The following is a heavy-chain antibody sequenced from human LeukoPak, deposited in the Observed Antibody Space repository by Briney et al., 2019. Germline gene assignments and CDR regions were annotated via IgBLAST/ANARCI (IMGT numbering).Heavy chain of an antibody. V-gene: IGHV3-33*08. Sequence: GGSLRLSCAASGFTFSSYSMNWVRQAPGKGLEWVAVIWYDGSNKYYADSVKGRFTISRDNSKNTLYLQMNSLRAEDTAVYYCARENYGMDVWGQGTTVTVSS. CDR1: GFTFSSYS. J-gene: IGHJ6*02. CDR2: IWYDGSNK. CDR3: ARENYGMDV.